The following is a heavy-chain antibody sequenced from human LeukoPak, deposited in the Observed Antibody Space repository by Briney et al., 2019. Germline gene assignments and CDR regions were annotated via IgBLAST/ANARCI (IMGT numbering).Heavy chain of an antibody. V-gene: IGHV3-43*01. D-gene: IGHD5-12*01. J-gene: IGHJ4*02. CDR3: AKDLGYSSEY. Sequence: GGSLRLSCAAFGFTFDDYTMHWARQAPGTGLEWVSLISWDGASTSYADSVKGRFTISRDNSKDSLFLQMNSLRTEDTALYYCAKDLGYSSEYWGQGTLVTVSS. CDR2: ISWDGAST. CDR1: GFTFDDYT.